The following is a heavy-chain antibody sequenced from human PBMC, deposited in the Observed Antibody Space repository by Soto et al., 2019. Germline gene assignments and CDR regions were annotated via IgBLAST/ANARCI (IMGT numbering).Heavy chain of an antibody. CDR3: ARGRYNSIWEYFDY. D-gene: IGHD6-19*01. V-gene: IGHV3-33*01. Sequence: GGSLRLSCAASGFTFSSYGMHWVRQAPGKGLEWVAVIWYDGSNKYYADSVKGRFTISRDNSKNTLYLQMNSLRAEDTAVYYCARGRYNSIWEYFDYWGQGTLVTVSS. CDR2: IWYDGSNK. J-gene: IGHJ4*02. CDR1: GFTFSSYG.